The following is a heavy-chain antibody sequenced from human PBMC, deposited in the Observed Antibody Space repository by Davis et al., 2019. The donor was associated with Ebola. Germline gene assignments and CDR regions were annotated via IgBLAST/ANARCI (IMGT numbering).Heavy chain of an antibody. CDR1: GFTFSSYW. Sequence: GESLKISCAASGFTFSSYWMTWVRQAPGKGLEGVANIKQDGSEKYYVDSVKGRFTISRDNAKNSLYLQMNSLRAEDTALYYCAKGTGIAAAGTNYWGQGTMVTVSS. J-gene: IGHJ4*02. CDR2: IKQDGSEK. D-gene: IGHD6-13*01. V-gene: IGHV3-7*03. CDR3: AKGTGIAAAGTNY.